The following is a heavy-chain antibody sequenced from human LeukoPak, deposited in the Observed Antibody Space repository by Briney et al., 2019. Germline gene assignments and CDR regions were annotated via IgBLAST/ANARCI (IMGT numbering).Heavy chain of an antibody. CDR3: ARYYGSGSYDLPYYYYGMDV. CDR2: IYYSGST. V-gene: IGHV4-59*01. J-gene: IGHJ6*02. CDR1: GGSISSYY. Sequence: PSETLSLTCTVSGGSISSYYWSWIRQPPGKGLEWIGYIYYSGSTNYNPPLKSRVTISVDTSKNQFSLKLSSVTAADTAVYYCARYYGSGSYDLPYYYYGMDVWGQGTTVTVSS. D-gene: IGHD3-10*01.